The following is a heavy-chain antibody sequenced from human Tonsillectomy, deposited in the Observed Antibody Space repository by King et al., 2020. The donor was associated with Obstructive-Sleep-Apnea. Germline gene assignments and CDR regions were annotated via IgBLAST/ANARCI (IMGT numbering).Heavy chain of an antibody. J-gene: IGHJ4*02. CDR3: ARRCSGGSCYGPIDY. Sequence: VQLVESGGGVVQPGRSLRLSCAASGFTFSSYAMHWVRQAPGKGLEWVAVISYDGSNKYYADSVKGRFTISRDNSKNTLYLQMNSLRAEDTSVYYCARRCSGGSCYGPIDYWGQGTLVTVSS. D-gene: IGHD2-15*01. CDR2: ISYDGSNK. CDR1: GFTFSSYA. V-gene: IGHV3-30*04.